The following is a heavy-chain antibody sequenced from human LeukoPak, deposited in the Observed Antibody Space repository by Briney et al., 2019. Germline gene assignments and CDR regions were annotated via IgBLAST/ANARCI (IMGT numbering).Heavy chain of an antibody. V-gene: IGHV1-69*01. D-gene: IGHD2-21*02. CDR2: IIPIFGTA. J-gene: IGHJ3*02. Sequence: SVKVSCKASGGTFSSYASSWVRQAPGQGLEWMGGIIPIFGTANYAQKFQGRVTITADESTRTAYMALSSLRSEDTAVYYCARDPCGGDCYHAFDIWGQGTMVTVSS. CDR3: ARDPCGGDCYHAFDI. CDR1: GGTFSSYA.